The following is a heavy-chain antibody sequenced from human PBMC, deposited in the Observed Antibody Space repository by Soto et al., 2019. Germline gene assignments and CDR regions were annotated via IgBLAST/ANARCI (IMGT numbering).Heavy chain of an antibody. CDR1: GFTFSNSA. J-gene: IGHJ6*02. Sequence: QMQLVQSVPEVKKPGTSVKVSCKTSGFTFSNSAMQWVRQARVQRREWIGWIVVGGGNTNYAQKFQDRVTITRDMSTSTAYMELSNLKFEDRAVYYCAADIAAARNYYSYGMDVWGQGTTVTVSS. CDR2: IVVGGGNT. V-gene: IGHV1-58*02. D-gene: IGHD6-13*01. CDR3: AADIAAARNYYSYGMDV.